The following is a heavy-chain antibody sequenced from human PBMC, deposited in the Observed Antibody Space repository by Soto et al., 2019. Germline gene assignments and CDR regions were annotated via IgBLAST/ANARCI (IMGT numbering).Heavy chain of an antibody. CDR2: IYHSGST. V-gene: IGHV4-4*02. D-gene: IGHD6-19*01. CDR3: ARKTIAVAHRGDYYYGMDV. J-gene: IGHJ6*02. CDR1: GCSISSSNW. Sequence: PXETLSLTCAVSGCSISSSNWWSWVRQPPVKGLEWIGEIYHSGSTNYNPSLKSRVTISVDKSKNQFSLKLSSVTAADTAVYYCARKTIAVAHRGDYYYGMDVWGQGTTVTVSS.